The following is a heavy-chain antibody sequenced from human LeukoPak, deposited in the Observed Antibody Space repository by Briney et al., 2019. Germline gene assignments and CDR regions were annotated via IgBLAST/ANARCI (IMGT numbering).Heavy chain of an antibody. V-gene: IGHV3-23*01. Sequence: GGSLRLSCAASGFTFSNYAMSWVRQAPGKELEAVSGISGAGSGTYYADSVKGRFTISRGNSKSTLYLQMNSLGAEDTAVYYCAKARGFLGRLADYWGQGTLVTVSS. CDR3: AKARGFLGRLADY. J-gene: IGHJ4*02. CDR2: ISGAGSGT. CDR1: GFTFSNYA. D-gene: IGHD3-3*01.